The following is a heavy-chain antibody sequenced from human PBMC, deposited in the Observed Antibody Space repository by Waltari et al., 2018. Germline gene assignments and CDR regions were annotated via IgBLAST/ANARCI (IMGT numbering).Heavy chain of an antibody. V-gene: IGHV1-2*06. D-gene: IGHD6-19*01. CDR1: GYTFTGYY. CDR2: INPNSGGT. Sequence: VQLVESGGGLVQPGASVKVSCKASGYTFTGYYMHWVRQAPGQGLEWMGRINPNSGGTNYAQKFQGRVTMTRDTSISTAYMELSRLRSDDTAVYYCARAPVAGNYYYMDVWGKGTTVTVSS. J-gene: IGHJ6*03. CDR3: ARAPVAGNYYYMDV.